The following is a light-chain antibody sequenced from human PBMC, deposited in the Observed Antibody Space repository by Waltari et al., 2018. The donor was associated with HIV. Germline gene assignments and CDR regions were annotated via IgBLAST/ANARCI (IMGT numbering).Light chain of an antibody. CDR2: ATS. V-gene: IGKV1-39*01. CDR1: KTVLTY. CDR3: QESYGAPPWT. Sequence: DIQMTQSPSSLSASVGHRVTITCREIKTVLTYLNWYQMKPGKAPKLLIYATSNLDGGVPSRLSGSGFGTDFTLTISSLQTEDCATYFCQESYGAPPWTFGQGTTVDVK. J-gene: IGKJ1*01.